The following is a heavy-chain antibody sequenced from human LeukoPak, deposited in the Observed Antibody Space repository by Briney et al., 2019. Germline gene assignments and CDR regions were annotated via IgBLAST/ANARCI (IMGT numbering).Heavy chain of an antibody. J-gene: IGHJ6*02. V-gene: IGHV3-30*03. CDR3: ARGYYAMDV. CDR1: EFTFSSYS. Sequence: QAGGSLRLSCAASEFTFSSYSMNWVRQAPGKGLEWVAFVSDDGNNRDNADSVRARFTISRDNSKNTMYLQMSSLRVEDTAVYYCARGYYAMDVWGQGTTVTVSS. CDR2: VSDDGNNR.